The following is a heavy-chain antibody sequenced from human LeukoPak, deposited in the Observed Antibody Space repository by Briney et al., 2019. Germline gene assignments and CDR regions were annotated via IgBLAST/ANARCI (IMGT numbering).Heavy chain of an antibody. CDR2: TYYRSKWYN. CDR1: GDSVSSNSAA. CDR3: ARDPLRMFVSGSYYPA. J-gene: IGHJ5*02. Sequence: SQTLSLTCAISGDSVSSNSAAWNWIRQSPSRGLEWLVRTYYRSKWYNDYAVSVKSRITINPDTSKNQFSLQLNSVTPEDTAVYYCARDPLRMFVSGSYYPAWGQGTLVTVSS. V-gene: IGHV6-1*01. D-gene: IGHD3-10*01.